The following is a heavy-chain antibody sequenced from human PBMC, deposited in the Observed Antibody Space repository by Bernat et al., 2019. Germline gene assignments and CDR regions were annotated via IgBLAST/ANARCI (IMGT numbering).Heavy chain of an antibody. CDR2: IIPILGIA. Sequence: QVQLVQSGAEVKKPGSSVKVSCKASGGTFSSYTISWVRQAPGQGLEWMGRIIPILGIANYAQKFQGRVTITADKSTSTAYMELSSLRSEDTAVYYCARGGGYFDWLLDGGMDVWGQGTTVTVSS. J-gene: IGHJ6*02. CDR1: GGTFSSYT. V-gene: IGHV1-69*02. CDR3: ARGGGYFDWLLDGGMDV. D-gene: IGHD3-9*01.